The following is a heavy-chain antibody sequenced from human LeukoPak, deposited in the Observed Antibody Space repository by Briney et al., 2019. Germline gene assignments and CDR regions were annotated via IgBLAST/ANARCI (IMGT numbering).Heavy chain of an antibody. J-gene: IGHJ4*02. CDR3: ARVGTYDFWSGYESYFDF. V-gene: IGHV4-61*01. Sequence: PSETLPLTCTVSGGSISSGSYYWTWIRQPPGEGLEWIASISYSGSTEYNPSLKSRVTISSDRSRNQFSLKLRSVTAADTAVYYCARVGTYDFWSGYESYFDFWGQGTLVTVSS. CDR2: ISYSGST. CDR1: GGSISSGSYY. D-gene: IGHD3-3*01.